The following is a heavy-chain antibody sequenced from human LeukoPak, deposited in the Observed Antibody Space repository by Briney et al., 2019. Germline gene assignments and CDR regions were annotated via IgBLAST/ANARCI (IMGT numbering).Heavy chain of an antibody. CDR1: GGTFSSYA. CDR2: FAPEDGET. J-gene: IGHJ4*02. CDR3: AVSSPIIPAAIDY. Sequence: ASVKVSCKASGGTFSSYAISWVRQAPGQGLEWMGGFAPEDGETIYAQKFQGRFTMNEDSSTDTAYMELSSLRSEDTAVYYCAVSSPIIPAAIDYWGQGSLVTVSS. V-gene: IGHV1-24*01. D-gene: IGHD2-2*01.